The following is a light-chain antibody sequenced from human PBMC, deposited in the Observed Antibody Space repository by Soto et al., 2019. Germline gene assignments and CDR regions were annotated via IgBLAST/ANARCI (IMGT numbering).Light chain of an antibody. J-gene: IGKJ2*01. CDR2: GAS. Sequence: EIVMTQSPATLSVSPGERATLSCRASQSVSSNLAWYQQKPGQAPRLLIYGASTRATGIPARFSGSGSGTDFTLTISSLQSEDFAVYYCLQYDNWPPMYTFGQGTKLEIK. CDR1: QSVSSN. CDR3: LQYDNWPPMYT. V-gene: IGKV3-15*01.